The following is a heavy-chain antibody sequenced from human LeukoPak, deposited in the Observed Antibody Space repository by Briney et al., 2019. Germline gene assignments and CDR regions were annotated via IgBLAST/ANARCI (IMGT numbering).Heavy chain of an antibody. V-gene: IGHV1-69*04. CDR2: IVPIVEIT. CDR1: ADTLNNDD. J-gene: IGHJ5*02. D-gene: IGHD4-17*01. CDR3: ARGNYGDPNWFDP. Sequence: SVKVSCKASADTLNNDDITWVRQAPGRGLEWMGRIVPIVEITNYAESFQGRVTITADKSTNTFYMQLASLMSSDTAIYFCARGNYGDPNWFDPWGQGTLVTVSS.